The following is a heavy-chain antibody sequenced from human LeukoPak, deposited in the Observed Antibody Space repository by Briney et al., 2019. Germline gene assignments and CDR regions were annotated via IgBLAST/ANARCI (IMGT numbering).Heavy chain of an antibody. CDR2: ISSSSSYI. Sequence: PGGSLRLSCAASGFTFSSYSMNWVRQAPGKGLEWVSSISSSSSYIYYADSVKGRFTISRDNAKNSLYLQMNSLRAEDTAVYYCAKDQGDYYDSSGRGFDYWGQGTLVTVSS. CDR1: GFTFSSYS. D-gene: IGHD3-22*01. V-gene: IGHV3-21*04. CDR3: AKDQGDYYDSSGRGFDY. J-gene: IGHJ4*02.